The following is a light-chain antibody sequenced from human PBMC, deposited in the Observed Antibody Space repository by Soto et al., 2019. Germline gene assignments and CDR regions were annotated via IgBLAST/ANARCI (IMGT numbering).Light chain of an antibody. Sequence: QPVLTQSSSASASLGSSVKLTCTLSSGHSSYIIAWHQQQPGKAPRYLMKLEGSGSYNKGSGVPDRFSGSSSGADRYLTISNLQFEDEADYYCETWDSNTHTVFDGGTKVTVL. V-gene: IGLV4-60*02. CDR3: ETWDSNTHTV. J-gene: IGLJ3*02. CDR2: LEGSGSY. CDR1: SGHSSYI.